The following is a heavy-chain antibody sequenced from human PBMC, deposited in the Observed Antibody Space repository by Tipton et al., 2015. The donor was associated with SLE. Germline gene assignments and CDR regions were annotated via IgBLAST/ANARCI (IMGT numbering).Heavy chain of an antibody. CDR3: ARGGDGPPVDY. Sequence: TLSLTCAVYGGSFSGYYWTWIRQPPGKGLEWIGEINHSGRTNYNPSLKSRVTISQDTSKNQFSLKLSSVTAADTAVYYCARGGDGPPVDYWGQGTLVTVSS. V-gene: IGHV4-34*01. CDR2: INHSGRT. D-gene: IGHD1-14*01. CDR1: GGSFSGYY. J-gene: IGHJ4*02.